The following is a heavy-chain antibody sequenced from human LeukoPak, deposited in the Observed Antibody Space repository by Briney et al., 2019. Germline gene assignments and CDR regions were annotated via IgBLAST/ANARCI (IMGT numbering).Heavy chain of an antibody. J-gene: IGHJ4*02. CDR2: INHSGST. Sequence: SETLSLTCAVYGGSFSGYYWSWIRQTPGKGLEWIGDINHSGSTNFNPSLKSRVIISVDTSKNQFSLKVNSVTAADTAIYYCAITGPHYYGSGSPFDYWGQGTLVTVSS. V-gene: IGHV4-34*01. CDR3: AITGPHYYGSGSPFDY. D-gene: IGHD3-10*01. CDR1: GGSFSGYY.